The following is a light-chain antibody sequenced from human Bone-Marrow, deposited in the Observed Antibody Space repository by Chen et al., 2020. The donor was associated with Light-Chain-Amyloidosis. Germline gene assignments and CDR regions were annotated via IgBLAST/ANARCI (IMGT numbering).Light chain of an antibody. CDR1: SSNIGTNY. Sequence: QSVLTQPASVTAAPGQKVTISCSGRSSNIGTNYVSWYVHLPGTAPKLLIFDNDRRPSGIPDRFSGSKSGTSATLGITGLQTGDEVDYYCATWDNMLRAGVFGGGTTVSVL. V-gene: IGLV1-51*01. CDR3: ATWDNMLRAGV. CDR2: DND. J-gene: IGLJ3*02.